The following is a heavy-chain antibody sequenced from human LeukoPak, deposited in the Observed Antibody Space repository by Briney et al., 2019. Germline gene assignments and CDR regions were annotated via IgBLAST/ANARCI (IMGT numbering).Heavy chain of an antibody. CDR3: ARHVGWLQQPYPDY. J-gene: IGHJ4*02. D-gene: IGHD5-24*01. Sequence: PSETLSLTCTVSGGSISSYYWSWIRQPPGKGLEWIGYIYYSGSTNYNPSLKSRVTISVDTSKNQFSLKLNSVTAADTAVYYCARHVGWLQQPYPDYWGQGTLVTVSS. CDR1: GGSISSYY. CDR2: IYYSGST. V-gene: IGHV4-59*08.